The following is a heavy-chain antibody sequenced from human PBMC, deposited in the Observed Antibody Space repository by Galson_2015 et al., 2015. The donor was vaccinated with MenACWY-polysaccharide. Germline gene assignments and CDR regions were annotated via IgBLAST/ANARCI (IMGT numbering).Heavy chain of an antibody. CDR1: GFSLDTPKMR. Sequence: PALVNPTPALTLTCTFSGFSLDTPKMRVSWIRQPPGKALEWLARIVWDDDKYYPTSLKTRLTITKDTSKNQVVLTMTNMDPVDTATYYCVRESGSYYQMDYWGQGTLVTVSS. CDR2: IVWDDDK. CDR3: VRESGSYYQMDY. J-gene: IGHJ4*02. D-gene: IGHD1-26*01. V-gene: IGHV2-70*04.